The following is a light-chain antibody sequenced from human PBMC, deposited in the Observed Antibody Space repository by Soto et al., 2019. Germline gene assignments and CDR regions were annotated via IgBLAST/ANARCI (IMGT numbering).Light chain of an antibody. V-gene: IGLV2-14*01. CDR1: SSDVGGYNY. Sequence: QSALTQPASVSGSPGQSITISCTGTSSDVGGYNYVSWYQQHPGKAPKLMIYDVSNRPSGVSSRFSASKSDNTASLTISGLQAEDEADYYCCSFTSTSTPYVFGTGTKLTVL. J-gene: IGLJ1*01. CDR3: CSFTSTSTPYV. CDR2: DVS.